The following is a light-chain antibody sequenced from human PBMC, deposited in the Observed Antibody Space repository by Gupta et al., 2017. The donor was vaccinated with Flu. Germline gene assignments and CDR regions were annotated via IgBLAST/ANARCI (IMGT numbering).Light chain of an antibody. Sequence: VTLGQPASISCSTSQSRVHSDGNTYLNWFQQRPGQSPRRLIYKGSKRDSGVPDRFSGSGSGTDFTLSISRVEADDVGVYYCMQGKSWPYAFGQGTKLDI. CDR1: QSRVHSDGNTY. CDR3: MQGKSWPYA. V-gene: IGKV2-30*02. CDR2: KGS. J-gene: IGKJ2*01.